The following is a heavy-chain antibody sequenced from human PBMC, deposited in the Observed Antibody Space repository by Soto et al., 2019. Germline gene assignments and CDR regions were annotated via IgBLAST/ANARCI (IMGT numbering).Heavy chain of an antibody. J-gene: IGHJ6*02. V-gene: IGHV1-69*01. D-gene: IGHD4-17*01. CDR3: ARDPAPTVTTLGHGLDV. CDR1: GGSFRRHG. CDR2: TIPVFDTA. Sequence: QVQLMQSGPEVKTPGSSVKVSCRASGGSFRRHGISWVRQAPGQGLEWMGGTIPVFDTANYAQKFQGRLTITADESTNTAYMALSSLTSEDTAMYYCARDPAPTVTTLGHGLDVWGQGTTVTVSS.